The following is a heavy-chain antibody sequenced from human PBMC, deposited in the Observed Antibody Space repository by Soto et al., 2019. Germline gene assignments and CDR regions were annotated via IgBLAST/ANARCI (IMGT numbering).Heavy chain of an antibody. V-gene: IGHV3-23*01. D-gene: IGHD1-26*01. J-gene: IGHJ6*02. CDR1: GLTFSSYA. CDR3: AKERSGTYNYYYYGMDV. CDR2: ISASGGST. Sequence: GGSLRLSCAASGLTFSSYAMSWVRQVPGKGLEWVSVISASGGSTYYADSVKGRFTISRDNSKNTLYLQMNSLRAEDTAVYYCAKERSGTYNYYYYGMDVWGQGTTVTVSS.